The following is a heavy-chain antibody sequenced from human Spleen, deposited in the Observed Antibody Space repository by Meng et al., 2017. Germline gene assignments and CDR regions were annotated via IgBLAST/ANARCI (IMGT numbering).Heavy chain of an antibody. Sequence: GESLKISCTASGFTFGDYAMSWFRQAPGKGLEWVGFIRSKAYGGTTEYAASVKGRFTISRDDSKSIAYLQMNSLKTEDTAVYYCTRVFRGDILTGYYIPPYYWGQGTLVTVSS. V-gene: IGHV3-49*03. CDR2: IRSKAYGGTT. CDR1: GFTFGDYA. J-gene: IGHJ4*02. D-gene: IGHD3-9*01. CDR3: TRVFRGDILTGYYIPPYY.